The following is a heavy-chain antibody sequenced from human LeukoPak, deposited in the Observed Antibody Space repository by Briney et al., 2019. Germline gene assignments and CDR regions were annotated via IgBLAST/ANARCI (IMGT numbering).Heavy chain of an antibody. D-gene: IGHD5-12*01. Sequence: GASVKVSCKASGGTFSSYAISWVRQAPGQGLEWMGRIIPIFGTANYAQKFQGRVTITTDEYTSTDYMELSSLRSEDTAVYYCASGYDLAGYHWFDPWGQGTLVTVSS. V-gene: IGHV1-69*05. CDR3: ASGYDLAGYHWFDP. CDR1: GGTFSSYA. CDR2: IIPIFGTA. J-gene: IGHJ5*02.